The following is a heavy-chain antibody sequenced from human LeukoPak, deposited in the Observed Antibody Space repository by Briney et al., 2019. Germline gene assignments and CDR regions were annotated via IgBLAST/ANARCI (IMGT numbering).Heavy chain of an antibody. D-gene: IGHD3-9*01. J-gene: IGHJ4*02. CDR2: IIPIFGTA. CDR1: GGTFSSYA. Sequence: SVTVSCKASGGTFSSYAISWVRQAPGQGLEWMGGIIPIFGTANYAQKFQGRVTITADESTSTAYMELSSLRSEDTAVYYCARELRDILTGYYWDYWGQGTLVTVSS. V-gene: IGHV1-69*01. CDR3: ARELRDILTGYYWDY.